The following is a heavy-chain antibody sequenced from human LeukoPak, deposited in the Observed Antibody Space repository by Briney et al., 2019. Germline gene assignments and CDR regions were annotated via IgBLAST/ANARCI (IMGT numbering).Heavy chain of an antibody. J-gene: IGHJ4*02. CDR1: GYSISSSYY. Sequence: SETLSLTCAVSGYSISSSYYWGWIRQPPGKGLEWIGTISHSGTTLYNSSLQTRVTISLDTSRNHFSLNLTSMTAADTAVYYCATFFGVIDDPFDYWGQGTLVTVSS. CDR2: ISHSGTT. D-gene: IGHD3-3*01. V-gene: IGHV4-38-2*01. CDR3: ATFFGVIDDPFDY.